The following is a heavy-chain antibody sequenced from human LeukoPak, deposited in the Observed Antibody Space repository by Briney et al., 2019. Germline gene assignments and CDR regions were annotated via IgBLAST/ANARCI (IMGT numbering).Heavy chain of an antibody. D-gene: IGHD3-3*01. CDR1: GFTFSSYE. Sequence: RGSPRLSCAASGFTFSSYEMNWFRQAPGKGLEWVSFISSSGSTIYYADSVKGRFTISRDNAANSLYLQMNSLRAEDTAVYYCVRDRGNDFWGAVVSYFDYWAQRTLVTVSS. J-gene: IGHJ4*02. CDR3: VRDRGNDFWGAVVSYFDY. V-gene: IGHV3-48*03. CDR2: ISSSGSTI.